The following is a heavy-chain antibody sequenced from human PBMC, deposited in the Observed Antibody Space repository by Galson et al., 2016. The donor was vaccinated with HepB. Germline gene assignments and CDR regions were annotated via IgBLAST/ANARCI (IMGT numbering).Heavy chain of an antibody. V-gene: IGHV1-18*01. CDR3: ARIGYDNSGYFPDF. J-gene: IGHJ4*02. CDR2: ITDYNGNT. D-gene: IGHD3-22*01. Sequence: QSGAEVKKPGASVKVSCKASGYTFTSFTIGWVRQAPGQGLEWMGWITDYNGNTNYAQKLQGRVTMTTDTSTSTAYMQLRSLRSDDTAVYYCARIGYDNSGYFPDFWGQGTLVT. CDR1: GYTFTSFT.